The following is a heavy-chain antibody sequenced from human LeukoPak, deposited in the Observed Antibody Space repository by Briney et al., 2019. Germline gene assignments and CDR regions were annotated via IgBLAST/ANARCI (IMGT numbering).Heavy chain of an antibody. Sequence: GGSLRLSCTASGFTFSSYAMSWVRQAPGMGPEWVSAISGGGFATYYADSVKGRFTISRDNSRNKMYLQMNNLRVEDTAMYYCAKDQRICGQGTLVTVSS. CDR2: ISGGGFAT. CDR1: GFTFSSYA. CDR3: AKDQRI. V-gene: IGHV3-23*01. D-gene: IGHD6-25*01. J-gene: IGHJ4*02.